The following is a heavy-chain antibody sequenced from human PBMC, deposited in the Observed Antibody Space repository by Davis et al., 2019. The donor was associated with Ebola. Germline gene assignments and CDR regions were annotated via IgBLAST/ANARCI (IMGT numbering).Heavy chain of an antibody. D-gene: IGHD6-19*01. CDR3: AGGTRSGWHLEY. Sequence: GESLKISCVASGFTFSSNYMNWVRQAPGKGLEWVSGIYSGGSTYCADSVKGRFTISRDNSKNTLFLQMNTLRAEDAAVYYCAGGTRSGWHLEYWGQGTLVTVSS. CDR1: GFTFSSNY. CDR2: IYSGGST. V-gene: IGHV3-53*01. J-gene: IGHJ4*02.